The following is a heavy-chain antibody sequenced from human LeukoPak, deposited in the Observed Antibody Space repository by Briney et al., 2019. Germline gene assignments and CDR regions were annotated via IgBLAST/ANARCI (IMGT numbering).Heavy chain of an antibody. CDR2: VKSRSAGETT. J-gene: IGHJ4*02. V-gene: IGHV3-15*01. CDR3: TLIQGWGSGSYYRDF. Sequence: QPGGSLRLSCAASGFSISNDWMSWVRQAPGKGLEWVARVKSRSAGETTDYAAPVKGRFTISRDDSKNTLYLQMNSLKTEDTAVYYCTLIQGWGSGSYYRDFWGQGTLVTVSS. CDR1: GFSISNDW. D-gene: IGHD3-10*01.